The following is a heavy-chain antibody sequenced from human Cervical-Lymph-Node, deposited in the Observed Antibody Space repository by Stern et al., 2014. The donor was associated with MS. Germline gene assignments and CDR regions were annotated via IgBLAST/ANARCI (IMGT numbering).Heavy chain of an antibody. CDR2: VYWDDDS. D-gene: IGHD5-24*01. J-gene: IGHJ2*01. CDR1: GFALTTSGVG. V-gene: IGHV2-5*02. CDR3: AHTYNQLNFWYFDL. Sequence: QITLKESGPTLVKPTQTLTLTCTFSGFALTTSGVGVGWIRQPPGKALRWLGLVYWDDDSRYSPSLKSRLTITQDISKNQVVLTMTNMDPVDTATYYCAHTYNQLNFWYFDLWGRGTLVTVSS.